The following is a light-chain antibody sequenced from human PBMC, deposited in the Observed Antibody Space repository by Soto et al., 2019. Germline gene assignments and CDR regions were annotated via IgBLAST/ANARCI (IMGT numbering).Light chain of an antibody. CDR2: LGS. CDR1: QRLLHSNGNTF. V-gene: IGKV2-28*01. Sequence: EIVMTQSPPSLTVTPGEPASISCRSSQRLLHSNGNTFLDWYLQKPGQSPQLLIYLGSNRASGVPDRVSGSEAGTDFTLKISRVEAEDGGVYYCMQALESSYTFGQGTKLEIK. J-gene: IGKJ2*01. CDR3: MQALESSYT.